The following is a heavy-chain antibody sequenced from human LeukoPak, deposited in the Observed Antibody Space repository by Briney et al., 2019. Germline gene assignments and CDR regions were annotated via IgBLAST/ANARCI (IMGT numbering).Heavy chain of an antibody. CDR1: GYTFTSYD. CDR3: ASNAGGYSSSWYIFGPTSRDWFDP. V-gene: IGHV1-8*01. Sequence: ASVKVSCKASGYTFTSYDINWVRQATGQGLEWMGWMNPNSGNTGYAQKFQGRVTMTRNTSISTAYMELSSLRSEDTAVYYCASNAGGYSSSWYIFGPTSRDWFDPWGQRTLVTVSS. D-gene: IGHD6-13*01. J-gene: IGHJ5*02. CDR2: MNPNSGNT.